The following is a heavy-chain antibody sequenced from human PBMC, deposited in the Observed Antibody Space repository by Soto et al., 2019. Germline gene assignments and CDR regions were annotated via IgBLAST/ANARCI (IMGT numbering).Heavy chain of an antibody. CDR3: ARRDDYVDAFDI. J-gene: IGHJ3*02. V-gene: IGHV1-69*02. Sequence: SVKVSCKASGGTFSSYTISWVRQAPGQGLEWMGRIIPILGIANYAQKFQGRVTITADKSTSTAYMELSSLRSEDTAVYYCARRDDYVDAFDIWGQGTMVTVSS. CDR1: GGTFSSYT. CDR2: IIPILGIA. D-gene: IGHD4-17*01.